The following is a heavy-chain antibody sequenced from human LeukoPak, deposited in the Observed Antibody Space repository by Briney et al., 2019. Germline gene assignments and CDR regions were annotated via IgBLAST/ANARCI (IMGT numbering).Heavy chain of an antibody. CDR3: SKKGQADNDGKPD. CDR1: GFTFSSYA. Sequence: GGSLRLSCAASGFTFSSYAMHWVRQAPGKGLEWVAVISYDGSNKYYADSVKGRFTISRDDSRNTLYLQMNSLRAEDTAVYYCSKKGQADNDGKPDWGQGTLVTVSS. V-gene: IGHV3-30-3*02. D-gene: IGHD1-1*01. J-gene: IGHJ4*02. CDR2: ISYDGSNK.